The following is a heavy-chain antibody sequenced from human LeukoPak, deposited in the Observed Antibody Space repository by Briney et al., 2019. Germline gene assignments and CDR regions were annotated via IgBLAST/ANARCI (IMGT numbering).Heavy chain of an antibody. CDR3: ARVRASYSSSWIFDY. D-gene: IGHD6-13*01. Sequence: PGGSLRLSCAHSASTFSSYAMRWVRQAPGKGLEWVSAISGSGGSTYYADSVKGRFTISRDNAKNTLYLQMNSLRAEDTAVYYCARVRASYSSSWIFDYWGQGTLVTVSS. CDR1: ASTFSSYA. J-gene: IGHJ4*02. V-gene: IGHV3-23*01. CDR2: ISGSGGST.